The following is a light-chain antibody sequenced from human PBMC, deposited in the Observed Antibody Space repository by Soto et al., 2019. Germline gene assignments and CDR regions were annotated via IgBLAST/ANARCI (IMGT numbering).Light chain of an antibody. CDR3: QQYGSSRST. V-gene: IGKV3-20*01. J-gene: IGKJ3*01. CDR2: GAS. Sequence: EIVLTQSPGTLSLSPGERATLSCRASQSVSGSYLAWYQQKPGQAPRLLIYGASSRATGIPDRFSGSGSGTDFTLTISRLEPEDFAVYYCQQYGSSRSTFGPGTKVDIK. CDR1: QSVSGSY.